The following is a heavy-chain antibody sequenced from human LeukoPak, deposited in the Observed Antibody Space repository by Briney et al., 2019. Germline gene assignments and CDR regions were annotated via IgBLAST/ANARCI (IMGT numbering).Heavy chain of an antibody. CDR2: IYYSGTT. D-gene: IGHD2-21*02. V-gene: IGHV4-31*03. CDR3: AREVHDCDQFVGWFDP. CDR1: GGSISSDDYY. Sequence: SQTLSLTCTVSGGSISSDDYYWTWIRQLPGKGLEWIGYIYYSGTTYYNPSLESRVTISVDTSKNQFSLKLRSVTAADTAVYFCAREVHDCDQFVGWFDPWGQGTLVTVSS. J-gene: IGHJ5*02.